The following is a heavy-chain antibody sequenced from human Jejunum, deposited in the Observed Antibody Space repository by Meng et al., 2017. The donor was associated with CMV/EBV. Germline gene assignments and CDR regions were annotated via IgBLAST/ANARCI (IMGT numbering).Heavy chain of an antibody. J-gene: IGHJ4*02. CDR1: GLTFSSYM. CDR3: AVGYDSRKVAY. CDR2: ISSGSSYI. Sequence: ASGLTFSSYMMNWVRQAPGKGLEWVSSISSGSSYIYYADSVKGRFTVSRDDAENTLYLQMNSLRAEDTALYYCAVGYDSRKVAYWGQGTLVTVSS. D-gene: IGHD3-3*01. V-gene: IGHV3-21*04.